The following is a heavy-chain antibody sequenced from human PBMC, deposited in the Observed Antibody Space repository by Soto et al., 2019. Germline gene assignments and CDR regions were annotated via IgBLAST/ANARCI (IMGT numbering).Heavy chain of an antibody. Sequence: PGGSLSLSCAASGFTFSSYSMNWVRQAPGKGLEWVSSISSSSSYIYYADSVKGRFTISRDNAKNSLYLQMNSLRAEDTAVYYCARAAGRGEPRGLDYWGQGTLVTVSS. CDR3: ARAAGRGEPRGLDY. D-gene: IGHD3-3*01. CDR2: ISSSSSYI. J-gene: IGHJ4*02. V-gene: IGHV3-21*01. CDR1: GFTFSSYS.